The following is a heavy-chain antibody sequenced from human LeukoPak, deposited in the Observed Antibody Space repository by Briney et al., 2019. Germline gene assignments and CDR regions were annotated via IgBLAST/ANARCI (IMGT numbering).Heavy chain of an antibody. J-gene: IGHJ4*02. Sequence: PGGSLRLSRAASGFTVSSNYMSWVRQAPGKGLEWVSVIYSGGSTYYADSVKGRFTISRDNSKNTLYLQMNSLRAEDTAVYYCARDHHDYYDSSGYFDYWGQGTLVTVSS. CDR1: GFTVSSNY. V-gene: IGHV3-66*02. CDR3: ARDHHDYYDSSGYFDY. CDR2: IYSGGST. D-gene: IGHD3-22*01.